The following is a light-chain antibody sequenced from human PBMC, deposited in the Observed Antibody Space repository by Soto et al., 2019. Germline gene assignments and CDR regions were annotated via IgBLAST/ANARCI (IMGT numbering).Light chain of an antibody. Sequence: QSALTQPRSVSGSPGQSVTISCTGTNSDVGGYNFVSWYQQLPGNAPKLMISAVSQRPSGVPDRFSGSKSGNTASLTISGLQADDAADYFCCSYTASDIWVFGGGTKVTVL. CDR2: AVS. J-gene: IGLJ3*02. CDR1: NSDVGGYNF. CDR3: CSYTASDIWV. V-gene: IGLV2-11*01.